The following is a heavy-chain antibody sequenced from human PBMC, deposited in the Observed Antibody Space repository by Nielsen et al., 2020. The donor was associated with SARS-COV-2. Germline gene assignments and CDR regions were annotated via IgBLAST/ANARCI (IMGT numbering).Heavy chain of an antibody. J-gene: IGHJ4*02. CDR1: GASVTSASSY. D-gene: IGHD2-21*02. Sequence: SETLSLTCTISGASVTSASSYWGWIRQPPGKGLEWIGSLDYVGRTFYNASLKSRLTISPGTSKSQFSLRLLSVTAADTAMYYCATRTVTAFDYWGQGILVTASS. CDR3: ATRTVTAFDY. V-gene: IGHV4-39*07. CDR2: LDYVGRT.